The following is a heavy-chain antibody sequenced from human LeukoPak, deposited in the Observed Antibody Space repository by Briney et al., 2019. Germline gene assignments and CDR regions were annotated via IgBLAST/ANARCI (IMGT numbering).Heavy chain of an antibody. Sequence: SETLSLTCSVSGGSISTYYWTWIRQPPGKGLEWIGNVHYSGSTSYNPSLKSRVTISVDTSKNQFSLKLSSVTAADTAVYYCARLARLHTFDYWGQGTLVTVSS. CDR3: ARLARLHTFDY. J-gene: IGHJ4*02. V-gene: IGHV4-59*01. CDR1: GGSISTYY. D-gene: IGHD6-25*01. CDR2: VHYSGST.